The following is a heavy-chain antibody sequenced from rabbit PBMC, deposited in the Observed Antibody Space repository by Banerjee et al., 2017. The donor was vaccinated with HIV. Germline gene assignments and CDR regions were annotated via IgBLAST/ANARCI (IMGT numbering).Heavy chain of an antibody. CDR2: ISSSSGYT. Sequence: EESGGDLVKPEGSLTLTCTASGFDFSGSYWICWVRQAPGKGLEWIACISSSSGYTWYASWAKGRFTISKTSSTTVTLQMTSLTAADTATHFCARDTGDHWGVFNLWGPGTLVTVS. J-gene: IGHJ4*01. CDR3: ARDTGDHWGVFNL. CDR1: GFDFSGSYW. V-gene: IGHV1S45*01. D-gene: IGHD2-1*01.